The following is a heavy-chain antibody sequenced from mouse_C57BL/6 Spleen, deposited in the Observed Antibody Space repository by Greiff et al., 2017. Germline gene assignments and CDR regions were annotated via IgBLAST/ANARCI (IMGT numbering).Heavy chain of an antibody. CDR2: IDPSASDT. J-gene: IGHJ2*01. V-gene: IGHV1-69*01. CDR3: ARRGDSSGLDY. D-gene: IGHD3-2*02. Sequence: QVQLQQPGAELVMPGASVKLSCKASGYTFTSYWMHWVKQRPGQGLEWIGEIDPSASDTDYNQKFKGKSTLTVDKSSSTACMQLSSLTSEDSAVYYCARRGDSSGLDYWGQGITLTVSS. CDR1: GYTFTSYW.